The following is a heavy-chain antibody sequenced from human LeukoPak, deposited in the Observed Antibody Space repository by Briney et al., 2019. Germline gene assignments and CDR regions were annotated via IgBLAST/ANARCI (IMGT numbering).Heavy chain of an antibody. J-gene: IGHJ4*02. CDR1: GYTFTGYY. CDR3: ARDDSGSTFDY. CDR2: IIPIFGTA. V-gene: IGHV1-69*05. Sequence: SVKVSCKASGYTFTGYYMHWVRQAPGQGLEWMGRIIPIFGTANYAQKFQGRVTITTDESTSTAYMELSSLRSEDTAVYYCARDDSGSTFDYWGQGTLVTVSS. D-gene: IGHD1-26*01.